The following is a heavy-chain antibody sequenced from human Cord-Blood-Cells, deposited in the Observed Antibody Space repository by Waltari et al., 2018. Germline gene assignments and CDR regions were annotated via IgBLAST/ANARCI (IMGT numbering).Heavy chain of an antibody. CDR3: ARRGYYDSSGYYPYDAFDI. Sequence: QVQLQESGPGLVKPSETLSLTCTVSGGSISSYYWSWIRQPPGKGLEWIGYIYYSGSTNYHPSLKSRVTISVDTSKNQFSLKLSSVTAADTAVYYCARRGYYDSSGYYPYDAFDIWGQGTMVTVSS. V-gene: IGHV4-59*08. CDR1: GGSISSYY. J-gene: IGHJ3*02. D-gene: IGHD3-22*01. CDR2: IYYSGST.